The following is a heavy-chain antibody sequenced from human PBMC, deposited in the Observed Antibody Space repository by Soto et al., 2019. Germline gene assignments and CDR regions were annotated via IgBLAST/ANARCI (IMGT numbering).Heavy chain of an antibody. CDR3: ARAKDYTHSSGTDV. Sequence: SQTLSLTCAISGDSVYSETAAWNWIRQSPSRGLEWLGRTYYRSKWYNDYAVSVKSRITLNPDTSKNQFSLQLNSLTPEDTAVYFCARAKDYTHSSGTDVWGQGCTVTVS. V-gene: IGHV6-1*01. CDR1: GDSVYSETAA. J-gene: IGHJ6*02. D-gene: IGHD2-2*02. CDR2: TYYRSKWYN.